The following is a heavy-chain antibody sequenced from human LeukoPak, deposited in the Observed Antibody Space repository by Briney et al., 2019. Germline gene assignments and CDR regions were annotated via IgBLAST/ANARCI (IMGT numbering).Heavy chain of an antibody. Sequence: SETLSLTCTVSGGSISSYYWSWIRQPPGKGLEWIGYIYYSGSTNYNPSLKSRVTISVDTSKNQFSLKLSFVTAADTAVYYCARAPRPNDAFDIWGQGTMVTVSS. V-gene: IGHV4-59*01. CDR2: IYYSGST. CDR3: ARAPRPNDAFDI. CDR1: GGSISSYY. J-gene: IGHJ3*02.